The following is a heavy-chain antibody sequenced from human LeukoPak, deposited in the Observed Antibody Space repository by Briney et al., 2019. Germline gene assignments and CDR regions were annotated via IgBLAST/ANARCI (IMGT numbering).Heavy chain of an antibody. CDR1: GFTFSRYA. D-gene: IGHD4-17*01. V-gene: IGHV3-30-3*02. CDR2: MSSDGSKK. Sequence: QTGGSLRLSCAASGFTFSRYAMHWVRQAPGKGLEWVAVMSSDGSKKYYADSVKGRFTISRDNSKNTLYLQMNSLRAEDTAVYYCAKKFTGTTVISGDYFDYWGQGTLVTVSS. CDR3: AKKFTGTTVISGDYFDY. J-gene: IGHJ4*02.